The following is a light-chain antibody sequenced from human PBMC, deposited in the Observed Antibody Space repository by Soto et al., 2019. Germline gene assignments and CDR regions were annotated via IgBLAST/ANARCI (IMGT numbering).Light chain of an antibody. J-gene: IGKJ1*01. CDR3: QHYGTSPTWT. Sequence: EIVLTQSPGTLSLSPGERATLSCRASQRVSSSSLAWYHQKPGQDPRLLIYGASSRATGIPDRFSGSGSGTDCTLTISRLEPEDFAVYYCQHYGTSPTWTFGQGTKVEI. CDR2: GAS. CDR1: QRVSSSS. V-gene: IGKV3-20*01.